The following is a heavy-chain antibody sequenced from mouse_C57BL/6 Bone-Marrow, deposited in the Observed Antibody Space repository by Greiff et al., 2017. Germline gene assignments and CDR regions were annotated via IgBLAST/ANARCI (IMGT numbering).Heavy chain of an antibody. CDR3: ARVDYYGSSYWYFDV. J-gene: IGHJ1*03. D-gene: IGHD1-1*01. CDR2: IYPSDSET. CDR1: GYTFTSYW. V-gene: IGHV1-61*01. Sequence: QVQLQQPGAELVRPGSSVKLSCKASGYTFTSYWMDWVKQRPGQGLEWIGNIYPSDSETHYNQKFKDKATLTVDKSSSTAYMQLSSLTSEDSAVYYCARVDYYGSSYWYFDVWGTGTTVTVSS.